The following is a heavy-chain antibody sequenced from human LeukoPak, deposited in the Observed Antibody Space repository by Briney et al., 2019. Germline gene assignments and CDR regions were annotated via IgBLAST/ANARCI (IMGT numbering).Heavy chain of an antibody. Sequence: ASVKVSCKVSGYMFTELSMHWVRQAPGKGLEWMGGFDPEDDEKMYAQKFQGRVTMTEDTSTDTAYMELCSLRSEDTAVYYCAAELSSGYFDYWGQGTLVTVSS. D-gene: IGHD3-22*01. CDR1: GYMFTELS. J-gene: IGHJ4*02. CDR3: AAELSSGYFDY. V-gene: IGHV1-24*01. CDR2: FDPEDDEK.